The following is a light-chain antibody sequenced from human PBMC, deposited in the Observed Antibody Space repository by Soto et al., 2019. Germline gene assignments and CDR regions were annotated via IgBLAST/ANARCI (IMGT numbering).Light chain of an antibody. J-gene: IGKJ2*01. V-gene: IGKV1-5*03. CDR1: QSVSGW. CDR3: QHYNDYSYT. Sequence: DIQMTQSPSTVSASVGDRVAITCRASQSVSGWLAWYQQKPGKVPKLLIYQASTLGDGVPSRFSGGGSGTEFTLTISSLQPDDSATYYCQHYNDYSYTFGPGTNLEIK. CDR2: QAS.